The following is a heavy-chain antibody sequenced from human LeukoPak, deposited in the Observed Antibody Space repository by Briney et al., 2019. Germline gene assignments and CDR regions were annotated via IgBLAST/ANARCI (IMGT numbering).Heavy chain of an antibody. V-gene: IGHV4-59*01. CDR1: GGSISNYY. CDR3: ARGRAAMAPYGMDV. D-gene: IGHD5-18*01. CDR2: IYYSGST. J-gene: IGHJ6*02. Sequence: PSETLSLTCTVSGGSISNYYWSWIRQPPGKGLEWIGYIYYSGSTNYNPSLKSRVTISVDTSKNQFSLKLSSVTAADTAVYYCARGRAAMAPYGMDVWGQGTTVTVSS.